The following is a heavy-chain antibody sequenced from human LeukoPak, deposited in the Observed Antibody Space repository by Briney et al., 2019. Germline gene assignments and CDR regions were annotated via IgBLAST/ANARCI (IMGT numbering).Heavy chain of an antibody. CDR3: ARARYCNGGRCYFDY. V-gene: IGHV5-51*01. J-gene: IGHJ4*02. Sequence: GESLKISCKGSGYSFTSYWIGWVRQMPGKGLEWMGIIYPGDSDTRYIPSFQGQVTISADKSISTAYLQWSSLKASDTAMYYCARARYCNGGRCYFDYWGQGTLVTVSS. D-gene: IGHD2-15*01. CDR1: GYSFTSYW. CDR2: IYPGDSDT.